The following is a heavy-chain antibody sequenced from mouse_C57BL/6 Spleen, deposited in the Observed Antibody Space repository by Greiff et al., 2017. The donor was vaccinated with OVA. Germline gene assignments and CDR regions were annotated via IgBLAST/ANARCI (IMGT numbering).Heavy chain of an antibody. Sequence: LVESGPELVKPGASVKISCKASGYSFTSYYIHWVKQRPGQGLEWIGWIYPGSGNTKYNEKFKGKATLTADTSSSTAYMQLSSLTSEDSAVYYCAREGQVSGLYFDYWGQGTTLTVSS. V-gene: IGHV1-66*01. J-gene: IGHJ2*01. D-gene: IGHD3-2*02. CDR3: AREGQVSGLYFDY. CDR1: GYSFTSYY. CDR2: IYPGSGNT.